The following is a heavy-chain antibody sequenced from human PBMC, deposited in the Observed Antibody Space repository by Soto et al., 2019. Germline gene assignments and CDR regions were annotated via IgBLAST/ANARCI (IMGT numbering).Heavy chain of an antibody. D-gene: IGHD3-16*01. Sequence: ASVKVSCKASGCTFTSYYIHWVRQAPGQGLEWMGVITPSGDSTTYAHNFQGRVTLATDTSTSTVYMELSSLRSEDTAIYYCARPRTGGGSSLWWYFDLWGRGTLVTVSS. CDR3: ARPRTGGGSSLWWYFDL. CDR1: GCTFTSYY. CDR2: ITPSGDST. J-gene: IGHJ2*01. V-gene: IGHV1-46*01.